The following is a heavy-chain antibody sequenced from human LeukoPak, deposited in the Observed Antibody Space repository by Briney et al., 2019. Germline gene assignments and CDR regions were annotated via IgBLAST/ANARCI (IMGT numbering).Heavy chain of an antibody. J-gene: IGHJ5*02. V-gene: IGHV1-18*01. D-gene: IGHD3-22*01. CDR3: ARVSFNYYDSSGYYPNWFDP. Sequence: ASVKVSCKASRYTFTSYSISLVRQAPGQGLDWMGLISAYNGNTNYAQKLQGRVTMTTDTYTSTAYMELRRLRSDDTAVYYCARVSFNYYDSSGYYPNWFDPWGQGTLVTVSS. CDR1: RYTFTSYS. CDR2: ISAYNGNT.